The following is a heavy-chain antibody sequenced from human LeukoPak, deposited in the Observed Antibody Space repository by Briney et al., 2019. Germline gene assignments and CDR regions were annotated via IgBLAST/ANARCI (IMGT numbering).Heavy chain of an antibody. J-gene: IGHJ6*02. V-gene: IGHV7-4-1*02. Sequence: PGASVTVSCKASGYTFTSYAMSWVRQAPGQGLEWMGWINTNTGNPTYAQGFTGRFVFSLDTSVSTAYLQISSLKAEDTAVYYCARFGLRYFDPYYHGMDVWGQGTTVTVSS. CDR1: GYTFTSYA. D-gene: IGHD3-9*01. CDR2: INTNTGNP. CDR3: ARFGLRYFDPYYHGMDV.